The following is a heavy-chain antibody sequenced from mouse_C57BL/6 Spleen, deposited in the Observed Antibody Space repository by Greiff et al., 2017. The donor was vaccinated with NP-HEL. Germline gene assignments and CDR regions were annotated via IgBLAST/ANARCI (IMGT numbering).Heavy chain of an antibody. V-gene: IGHV5-17*01. CDR2: ISSGSSTI. D-gene: IGHD2-4*01. CDR3: ARVGDYLYWYFDV. CDR1: GFTFSDYG. J-gene: IGHJ1*03. Sequence: EVNVVESGGGLVKPGGSLKLSCAASGFTFSDYGMHWVRQAPEKGLEWVAYISSGSSTIYYADTVKGRFTISRDNAKNTLFLQMTSLRSEDTAMYYCARVGDYLYWYFDVWGIGTTVTVSS.